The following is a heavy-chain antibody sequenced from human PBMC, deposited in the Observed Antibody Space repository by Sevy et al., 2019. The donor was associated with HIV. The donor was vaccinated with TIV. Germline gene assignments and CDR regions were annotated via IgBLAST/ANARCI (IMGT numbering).Heavy chain of an antibody. V-gene: IGHV3-30*04. D-gene: IGHD2-2*01. Sequence: GGSLRLSCAASGFTFSSYAMYWVRQAPGKGLEWVAVISYDGSNKYYADSVKGRFTISRDNSKNTLYLQMNSLRAEDTAVYYCARDTADIVVVPAASIDYWGQGTLVTVSS. CDR3: ARDTADIVVVPAASIDY. CDR2: ISYDGSNK. J-gene: IGHJ4*02. CDR1: GFTFSSYA.